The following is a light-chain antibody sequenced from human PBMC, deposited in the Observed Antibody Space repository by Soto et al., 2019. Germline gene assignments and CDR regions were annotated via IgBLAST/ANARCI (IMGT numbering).Light chain of an antibody. Sequence: DIQMTQSPSTLSASAGDRVTITCRASQSISSWLAWYQQKPGKAPKLLIYQASSLQSGVPSRFSGSGFGTEFTLTISSLQPDEFAAYYCQQSNSYPWTFGQGTKVDIK. CDR3: QQSNSYPWT. J-gene: IGKJ1*01. V-gene: IGKV1-5*03. CDR1: QSISSW. CDR2: QAS.